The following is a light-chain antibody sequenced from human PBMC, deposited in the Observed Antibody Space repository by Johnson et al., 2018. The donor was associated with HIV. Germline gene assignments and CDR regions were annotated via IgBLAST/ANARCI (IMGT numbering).Light chain of an antibody. CDR3: GIWDASLSPLYV. V-gene: IGLV1-51*02. CDR2: ENN. J-gene: IGLJ1*01. Sequence: QFVLTQPPSVSAAPGQKVTISCSGSSSDMGNYAVSWYQQLPGTAPKLLIYENNKRPSGIPDRFSGSKSGATATLGITGLQTGDEADYYCGIWDASLSPLYVFGSGTTITVL. CDR1: SSDMGNYA.